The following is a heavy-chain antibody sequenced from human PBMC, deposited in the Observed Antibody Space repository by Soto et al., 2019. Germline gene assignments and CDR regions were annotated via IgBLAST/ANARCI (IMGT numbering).Heavy chain of an antibody. Sequence: GGSLRLSCAVSGFIFSNYGMEWVRQAPGKGLEWVAVIWNDGSKKDYADSVKGRFTISRDNSKNTLYLQMNSLSADDAAVYYCARVWEVGIDYYALDVWGRGTTVTVSS. V-gene: IGHV3-33*01. CDR2: IWNDGSKK. CDR3: ARVWEVGIDYYALDV. J-gene: IGHJ6*02. D-gene: IGHD1-26*01. CDR1: GFIFSNYG.